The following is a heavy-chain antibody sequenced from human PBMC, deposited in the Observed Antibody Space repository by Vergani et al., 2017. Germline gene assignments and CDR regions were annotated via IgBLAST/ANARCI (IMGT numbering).Heavy chain of an antibody. V-gene: IGHV3-49*03. J-gene: IGHJ6*03. CDR2: IRSKAYGGTT. Sequence: EVQLVESGGGLVQPGRSLRLSCTASGFTFGDYAMSWFRQAPGKGLEWVGFIRSKAYGGTTEYAASVTGRFTISRDELKSIAYLQMKSLKTEDTAVYYCTRGGVPSANDYYYYDMDVWGKGTTVTVSS. D-gene: IGHD2-2*01. CDR3: TRGGVPSANDYYYYDMDV. CDR1: GFTFGDYA.